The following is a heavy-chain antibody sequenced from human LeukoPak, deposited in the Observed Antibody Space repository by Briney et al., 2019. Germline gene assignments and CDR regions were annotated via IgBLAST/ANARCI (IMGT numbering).Heavy chain of an antibody. CDR3: ARDLGLGYYDSRSYAFDI. Sequence: PGGSLRLSCAASGFTFSRYGMHWVRQAPGKGLEWVSYISSSGGTIYYADSVKGRFTISRDNAKNSLYLQMNSLRAEDTAVYYCARDLGLGYYDSRSYAFDIWGQGTMVTVSS. D-gene: IGHD3-22*01. CDR2: ISSSGGTI. J-gene: IGHJ3*02. CDR1: GFTFSRYG. V-gene: IGHV3-48*04.